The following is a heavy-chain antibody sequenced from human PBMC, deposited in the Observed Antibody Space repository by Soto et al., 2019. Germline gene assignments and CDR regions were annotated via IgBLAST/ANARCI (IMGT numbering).Heavy chain of an antibody. CDR1: AGSFRGYY. J-gene: IGHJ6*03. D-gene: IGHD3-3*01. Sequence: PSETLSLTCAVYAGSFRGYYWSWIRQPPGKGLEWIGEINHSGTTNYNPSLKSRVTISVDTSKNQFSLKLSSVAAADTAIYYCAGAGITDFWRGYDNYYYYMDVWGKGTTVTVSS. CDR2: INHSGTT. V-gene: IGHV4-34*01. CDR3: AGAGITDFWRGYDNYYYYMDV.